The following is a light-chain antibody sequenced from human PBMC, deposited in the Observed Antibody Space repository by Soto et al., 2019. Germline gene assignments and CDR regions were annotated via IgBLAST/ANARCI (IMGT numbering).Light chain of an antibody. CDR3: QQYGTSPRT. Sequence: EIVLTQSPGTLSLSPGERATLSCRASQSIGSNYLAWYQQKPGQAPRLLISGASRRATGIPDRFSGSGSGTDFTLTISRLEPEDFVLYYCQQYGTSPRTFGQVTRLEIK. J-gene: IGKJ5*01. V-gene: IGKV3-20*01. CDR2: GAS. CDR1: QSIGSNY.